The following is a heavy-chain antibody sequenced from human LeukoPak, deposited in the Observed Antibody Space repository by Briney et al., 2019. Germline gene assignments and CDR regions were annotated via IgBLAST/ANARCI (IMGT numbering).Heavy chain of an antibody. CDR2: IYSSGST. V-gene: IGHV4-59*08. D-gene: IGHD2-2*01. Sequence: SETLSLTCTVSGGXISSYYCSWIRQPPGRGLEWIGYIYSSGSTNYNPSLKSRVTISVDTSKNQFSLRLSSVTAADTAVYYCARRVPPSFDYWGQGTLVTVSS. CDR1: GGXISSYY. CDR3: ARRVPPSFDY. J-gene: IGHJ4*02.